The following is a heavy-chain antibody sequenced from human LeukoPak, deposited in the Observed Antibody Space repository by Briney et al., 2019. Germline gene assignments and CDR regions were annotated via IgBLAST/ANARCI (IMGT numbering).Heavy chain of an antibody. CDR2: INPNSGGT. V-gene: IGHV1-2*02. CDR1: GYTFTGYY. CDR3: ARAEDSSGYYLNDAFDI. J-gene: IGHJ3*02. D-gene: IGHD3-22*01. Sequence: ASVKVSCKASGYTFTGYYMHWVRQAPGQGLEWMGWINPNSGGTNYAQKFQGRVTMTRDTSISTAYMELSRLRSDDTAVYYCARAEDSSGYYLNDAFDIWGQGTMVTVSS.